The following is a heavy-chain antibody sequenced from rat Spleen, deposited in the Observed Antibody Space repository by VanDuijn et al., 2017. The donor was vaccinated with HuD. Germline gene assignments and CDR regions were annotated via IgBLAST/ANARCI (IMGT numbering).Heavy chain of an antibody. CDR3: ARSDGVHYYLPFAD. J-gene: IGHJ3*01. CDR1: AYSIISSYR. D-gene: IGHD1-1*01. Sequence: EVQLQESGPGLVKPSQSLSLTCSVTAYSIISSYRWNWIRKFPGNKLEWMGYINSAGTTNYNPSLKSRISITRDTSKNQFFLQVNSVSSEDTATYYCARSDGVHYYLPFADWGQGTLVTVSS. CDR2: INSAGTT. V-gene: IGHV3-3*01.